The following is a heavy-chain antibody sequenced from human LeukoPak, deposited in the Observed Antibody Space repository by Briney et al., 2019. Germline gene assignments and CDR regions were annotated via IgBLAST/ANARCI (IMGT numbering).Heavy chain of an antibody. D-gene: IGHD2-21*02. Sequence: GASVKVSCKASGFTFTGYYMHWVRQAPGQGLEWMGWINPNSGGTNYAQKFQGRVTMTRDTSITTAYMELTSLRSDDTAVYYCARESYCGGDCYSGGYYFDYWGQGTLVTVSS. CDR1: GFTFTGYY. CDR3: ARESYCGGDCYSGGYYFDY. CDR2: INPNSGGT. J-gene: IGHJ4*02. V-gene: IGHV1-2*02.